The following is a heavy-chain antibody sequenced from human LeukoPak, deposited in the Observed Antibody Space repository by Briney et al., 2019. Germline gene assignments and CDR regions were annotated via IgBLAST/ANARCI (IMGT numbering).Heavy chain of an antibody. D-gene: IGHD6-19*01. J-gene: IGHJ4*02. CDR3: AREIAVPGRDY. V-gene: IGHV3-21*01. Sequence: GGSLRLSCAASGFTFSSYTMNWVRQAPGKGLEWVSSISSSSYIYYADSVKGRFTISRDNAKNSLYLHMNSLRAEDTAVYYCAREIAVPGRDYWGQGTLVTVSS. CDR1: GFTFSSYT. CDR2: ISSSSYI.